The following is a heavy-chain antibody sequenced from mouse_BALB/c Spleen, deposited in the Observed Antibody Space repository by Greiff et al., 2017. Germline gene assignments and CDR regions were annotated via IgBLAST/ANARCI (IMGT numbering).Heavy chain of an antibody. J-gene: IGHJ4*01. CDR3: ARARGNYDAMDY. Sequence: VQLLQSGAGLVRPGTSVKVSCTASGFAFSNYLMDWVKQRPGQGLEWIGVINHGSGGTNYNEKFKGKATLTADKSSSIAYMQLSSLTSDDSAVYFCARARGNYDAMDYWGQGTSVTVSA. CDR1: GFAFSNYL. V-gene: IGHV1-54*01. CDR2: INHGSGGT. D-gene: IGHD3-1*01.